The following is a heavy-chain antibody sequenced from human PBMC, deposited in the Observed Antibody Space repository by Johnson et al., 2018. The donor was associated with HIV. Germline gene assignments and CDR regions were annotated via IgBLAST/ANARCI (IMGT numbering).Heavy chain of an antibody. CDR3: AINVKRSYWGGNCYLDAFDI. CDR1: GFTVSSNY. D-gene: IGHD2-21*02. J-gene: IGHJ3*02. Sequence: VQLVESGGGLVQPGGSLRLSCAASGFTVSSNYMSWVRQAPGKGLEWVSIIYSGGTTYYADSVKGRFTISRDNSKNTLYLQRNSLRAEDTAVYYCAINVKRSYWGGNCYLDAFDIWGQGTMVTVSS. CDR2: IYSGGTT. V-gene: IGHV3-66*01.